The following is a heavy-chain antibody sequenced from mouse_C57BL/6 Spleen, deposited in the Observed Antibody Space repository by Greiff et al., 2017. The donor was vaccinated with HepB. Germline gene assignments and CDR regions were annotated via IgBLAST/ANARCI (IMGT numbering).Heavy chain of an antibody. V-gene: IGHV1-26*01. CDR3: ASFYYDYDVGFAY. Sequence: VQLQQSGPELVKPGASVKISCKASGYTFTDYYMNWVKQSHGKSLEWIGDINPNNGGTSYNQKFKGKATLTVDKSSSTAYMELRSLTSEDSAVYYCASFYYDYDVGFAYWGQGTLVTVSA. J-gene: IGHJ3*01. D-gene: IGHD2-4*01. CDR1: GYTFTDYY. CDR2: INPNNGGT.